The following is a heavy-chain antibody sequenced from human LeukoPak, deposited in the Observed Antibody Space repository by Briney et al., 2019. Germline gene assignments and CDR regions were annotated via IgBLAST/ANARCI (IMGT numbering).Heavy chain of an antibody. CDR1: GFTFSSYW. D-gene: IGHD2-2*01. CDR3: AKDTMKARSSPSYDYMDV. V-gene: IGHV3-7*01. CDR2: IKQDGSEK. J-gene: IGHJ6*03. Sequence: GGSLRLSCAASGFTFSSYWMSWVRQAPGKGLEWVANIKQDGSEKYYVDSVKGRFTISRDNAKNTLYLQMNSLRAEDTAVYYCAKDTMKARSSPSYDYMDVWGKGTTVTVSS.